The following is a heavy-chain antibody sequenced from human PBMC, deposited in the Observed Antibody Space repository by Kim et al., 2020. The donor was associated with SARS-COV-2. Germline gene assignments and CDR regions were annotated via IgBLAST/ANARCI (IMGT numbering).Heavy chain of an antibody. CDR3: ARDTKTVWFRNNYYYMDV. CDR2: INAGNGNT. Sequence: ASVKVSCKASGYTFTSYAMHWVRQAPGQRLEWMGWINAGNGNTKYSQKFQGRVTITRDTSASTAYMELSSLRSEDTAVYYCARDTKTVWFRNNYYYMDVWGKGTTVTVSS. J-gene: IGHJ6*03. D-gene: IGHD3-10*01. CDR1: GYTFTSYA. V-gene: IGHV1-3*01.